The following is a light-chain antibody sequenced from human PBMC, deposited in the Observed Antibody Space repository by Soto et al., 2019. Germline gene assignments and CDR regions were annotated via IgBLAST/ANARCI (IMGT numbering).Light chain of an antibody. J-gene: IGKJ3*01. CDR1: QSVSSN. Sequence: EIVMTQSPATLSVSPGARATLSCRASQSVSSNLAWYQQKPGQAPRLLIYGASTRATGVPARFSGSGSGTEFTLTISSLQSEDFAVYYCQQYNKWPPFTFGPGTKVDIK. CDR2: GAS. CDR3: QQYNKWPPFT. V-gene: IGKV3D-15*01.